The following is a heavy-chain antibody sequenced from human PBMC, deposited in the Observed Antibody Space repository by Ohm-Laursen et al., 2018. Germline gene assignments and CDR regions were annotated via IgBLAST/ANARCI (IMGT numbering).Heavy chain of an antibody. CDR1: GFTFNNYW. J-gene: IGHJ4*02. Sequence: LSLTCAVSGFTFNNYWMSWVRQAPGKGLEWVANIKQDGSEKYYVDSVKGRFTISRDNAKNSLYLQMSSLRAEDTAVYYCVRVFRSGDLLRGQGTLVTVSS. D-gene: IGHD3-16*01. CDR3: VRVFRSGDLL. V-gene: IGHV3-7*01. CDR2: IKQDGSEK.